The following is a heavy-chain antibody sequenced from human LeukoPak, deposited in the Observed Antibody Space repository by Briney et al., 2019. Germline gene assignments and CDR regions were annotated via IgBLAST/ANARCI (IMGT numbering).Heavy chain of an antibody. Sequence: GGSLRLSCATSGFTFSRHWMTWVRQARGKGPEWVANIKQDGSERYYVHSVKGRFTISRDNAKNSLYLQMNSLRAEDTAVYYCARDGGHSTDLDYWGQGILVTVSS. CDR3: ARDGGHSTDLDY. CDR2: IKQDGSER. D-gene: IGHD2-15*01. V-gene: IGHV3-7*01. CDR1: GFTFSRHW. J-gene: IGHJ4*02.